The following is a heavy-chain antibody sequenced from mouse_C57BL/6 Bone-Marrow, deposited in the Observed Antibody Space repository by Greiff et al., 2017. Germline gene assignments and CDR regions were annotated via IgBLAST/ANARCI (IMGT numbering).Heavy chain of an antibody. CDR3: TSLIPRTLFDY. CDR2: IDPETGGT. CDR1: GYTFTDYE. J-gene: IGHJ2*01. V-gene: IGHV1-15*01. Sequence: QVQLKESGAELVRPGASVTLSCKASGYTFTDYEMHWVKQTPVHGLEWIGAIDPETGGTAYNQKFKGKAILTADKSSSTAYMELRSLTSEDSAVYYCTSLIPRTLFDYWGQGTTLTVSS.